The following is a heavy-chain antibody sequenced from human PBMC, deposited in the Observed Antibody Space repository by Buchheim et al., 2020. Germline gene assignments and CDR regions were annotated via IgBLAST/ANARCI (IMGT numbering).Heavy chain of an antibody. D-gene: IGHD3-10*01. V-gene: IGHV3-48*04. Sequence: EVQLVESGGGLVQPGGSLRLPCAASGFTFSSYSMNWVRQAPGKGLEWVSYISSSSSTIYYADSVKGRFTISRDNAKNSLYLQMNSLRAEDTAVYYCARVLPMVRGVIFDYWGQGTL. J-gene: IGHJ4*02. CDR3: ARVLPMVRGVIFDY. CDR2: ISSSSSTI. CDR1: GFTFSSYS.